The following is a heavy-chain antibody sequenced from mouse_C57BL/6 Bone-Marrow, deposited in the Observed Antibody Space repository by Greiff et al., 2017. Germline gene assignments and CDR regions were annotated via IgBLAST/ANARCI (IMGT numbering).Heavy chain of an antibody. CDR1: GYSFTSYY. D-gene: IGHD2-2*01. CDR2: IYPGSGNT. Sequence: VQLQQSGPELVKPGASVKISCKASGYSFTSYYIHWVKQRPGQGLEWIGWIYPGSGNTKYNEKFKGKATLTADTSSSTAYMQLSSLTSEDSAVYYCAREGGLGLRRRGSDYWGQGTTLTVSS. J-gene: IGHJ2*01. V-gene: IGHV1-66*01. CDR3: AREGGLGLRRRGSDY.